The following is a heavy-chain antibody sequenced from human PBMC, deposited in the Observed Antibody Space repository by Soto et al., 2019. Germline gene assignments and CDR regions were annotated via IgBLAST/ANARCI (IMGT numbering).Heavy chain of an antibody. CDR1: GFTFSNYW. CDR3: ARVASSGRGWDV. Sequence: EVQLVESGGGLVQPGGSLRLSCADFGFTFSNYWMSWVRQAPVKGLEWVGNIKQDGSEKNYVDSVKGRFTISRDNAKNSMYMQMISLSGEKTAVYDCARVASSGRGWDVWGQGTTVVVSS. J-gene: IGHJ6*02. V-gene: IGHV3-7*01. D-gene: IGHD6-13*01. CDR2: IKQDGSEK.